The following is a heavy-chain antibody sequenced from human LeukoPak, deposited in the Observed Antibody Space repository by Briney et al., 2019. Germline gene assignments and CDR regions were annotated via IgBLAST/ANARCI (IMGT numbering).Heavy chain of an antibody. CDR2: INHSGST. D-gene: IGHD6-6*01. CDR3: ARGKRVAARPYYYYYMDV. Sequence: SETLSLTCAVYGGSFSGYYWSWIRPPPGKGLEWIGEINHSGSTNYNPSLKSRVTISVDTSKNQFSLKLSSVTAADTAVYYCARGKRVAARPYYYYYMDVWGKGTTVTVSS. J-gene: IGHJ6*03. CDR1: GGSFSGYY. V-gene: IGHV4-34*01.